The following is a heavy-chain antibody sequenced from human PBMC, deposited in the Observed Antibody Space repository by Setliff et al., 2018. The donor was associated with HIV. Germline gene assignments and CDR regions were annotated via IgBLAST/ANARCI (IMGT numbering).Heavy chain of an antibody. CDR2: ISWNGGST. V-gene: IGHV3-43D*03. D-gene: IGHD3-10*01. Sequence: PGGSLRLSCATSGFTFSNYGMHWVRQVPGKGLEWVSLISWNGGSTYYADSARGRFAISRDNNKNFLYLQMSSLRTDDSALYYCARGPTGSGSAYLDFWGQGTLVTVSS. J-gene: IGHJ4*02. CDR3: ARGPTGSGSAYLDF. CDR1: GFTFSNYG.